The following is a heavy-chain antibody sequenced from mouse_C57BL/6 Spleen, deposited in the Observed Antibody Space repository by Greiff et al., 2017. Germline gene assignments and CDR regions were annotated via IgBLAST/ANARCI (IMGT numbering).Heavy chain of an antibody. CDR3: ARDYDYDGAWFAY. CDR2: INPGSGGT. V-gene: IGHV1-54*01. CDR1: GYAFTNYL. D-gene: IGHD2-4*01. Sequence: QVHVKQSGAELVRPGTSVKVSCKASGYAFTNYLIEWVKQRPGQGLEWIGVINPGSGGTNYNEKFKGKATLTADKSSSTAYMQLSSLPSEDSAVYFCARDYDYDGAWFAYWGQGTLVTVSA. J-gene: IGHJ3*01.